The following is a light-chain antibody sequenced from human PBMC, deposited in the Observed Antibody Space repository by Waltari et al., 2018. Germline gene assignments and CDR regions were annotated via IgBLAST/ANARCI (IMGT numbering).Light chain of an antibody. Sequence: SYDLTQPPSVSVSPGQTASITCSGDKLGDKYACWYQQKPGQSPVLVIYQDSKRPSGFPERFSGSNSGNTATLTISGTQAMDEADYYCQAWDSRTYVFGTGTKVTVL. CDR2: QDS. V-gene: IGLV3-1*01. J-gene: IGLJ1*01. CDR1: KLGDKY. CDR3: QAWDSRTYV.